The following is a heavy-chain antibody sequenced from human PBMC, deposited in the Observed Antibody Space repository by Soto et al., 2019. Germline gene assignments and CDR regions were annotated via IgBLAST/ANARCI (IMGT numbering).Heavy chain of an antibody. CDR1: GGSISSGGYY. J-gene: IGHJ5*02. Sequence: ASETLSLTCTVSGGSISSGGYYWSWIRQHPGKGLEWIGYIYYSGSTYYNPSLKSRVTISVDTSKNQVSLQLNSVTPEDTAVYYCARGRVRIAARPENWFDPWGQGALVTVSS. CDR2: IYYSGST. D-gene: IGHD6-6*01. CDR3: ARGRVRIAARPENWFDP. V-gene: IGHV4-31*03.